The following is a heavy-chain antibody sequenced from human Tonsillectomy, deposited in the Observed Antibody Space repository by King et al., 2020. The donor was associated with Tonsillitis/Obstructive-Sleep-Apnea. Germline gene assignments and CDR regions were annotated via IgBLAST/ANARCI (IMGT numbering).Heavy chain of an antibody. Sequence: VQLQESGPGLVKPSETLSLTCTVSGGPISNYYWSWIRQPPGKGLEWIGYIYDTGSTNYNPSLKSRVTISVDTSKNQFSLKLSSVTAADTAVYYCARDVKMATNGAFDMWGQGTMVSVSS. CDR2: IYDTGST. CDR1: GGPISNYY. V-gene: IGHV4-59*01. CDR3: ARDVKMATNGAFDM. D-gene: IGHD5-24*01. J-gene: IGHJ3*02.